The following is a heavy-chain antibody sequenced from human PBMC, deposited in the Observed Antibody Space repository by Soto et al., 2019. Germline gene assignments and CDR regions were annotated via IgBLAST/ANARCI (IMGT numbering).Heavy chain of an antibody. CDR3: ARCSRVLNYYYGMDV. V-gene: IGHV4-59*01. CDR1: GGSISTYY. CDR2: IHYSGTT. J-gene: IGHJ6*02. D-gene: IGHD6-6*01. Sequence: PSETLSLTCTVSGGSISTYYWNWIRQPPGKGLEWIGYIHYSGTTNYSPSLKSRLTISVDTSKNQISLKLDSVTAADTAVYYCARCSRVLNYYYGMDVWGQGTTVTVSS.